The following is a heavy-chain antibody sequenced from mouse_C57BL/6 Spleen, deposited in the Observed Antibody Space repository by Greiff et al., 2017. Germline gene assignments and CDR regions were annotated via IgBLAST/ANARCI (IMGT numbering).Heavy chain of an antibody. V-gene: IGHV1-72*01. CDR1: GYTFTSYW. J-gene: IGHJ2*01. CDR3: ASVGRYYFDD. D-gene: IGHD4-1*01. Sequence: QVQLQQPGAELVKPAASVKLSCKASGYTFTSYWMHWVKQRPGRGLEWIGRIDPYSGGTKYNEKCKSKATLTIGKPKSTAYMQLSSRTAEDSAVYYFASVGRYYFDDWGQGTTLTVAS. CDR2: IDPYSGGT.